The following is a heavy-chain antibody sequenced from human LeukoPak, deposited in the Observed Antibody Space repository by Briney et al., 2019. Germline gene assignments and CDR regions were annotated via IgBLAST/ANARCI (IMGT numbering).Heavy chain of an antibody. D-gene: IGHD3-9*01. J-gene: IGHJ3*02. CDR1: GYTFTGYY. CDR2: INPNSGGT. CDR3: AVGILTGGVAFDI. V-gene: IGHV1-2*04. Sequence: GASVKVSCKASGYTFTGYYMHWVRQAPGQGLEWMGWINPNSGGTNYAQKFQGWVTMTRDTSISTAYMELSSLRSEDTAVYYCAVGILTGGVAFDIWGQGTMVTVSS.